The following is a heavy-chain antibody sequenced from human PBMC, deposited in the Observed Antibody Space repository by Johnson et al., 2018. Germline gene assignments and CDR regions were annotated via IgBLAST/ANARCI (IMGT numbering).Heavy chain of an antibody. J-gene: IGHJ1*01. CDR2: IRSKANSYAT. V-gene: IGHV3-73*01. CDR3: TSEGH. CDR1: GFTFDDYA. Sequence: VQLVQSGGGLVQPGRSLRLSCAASGFTFDDYAMHWVRQAPGKGLEWVGRIRSKANSYATAYAASVKGRFTISRDDSKNTAYLQMNSLKTEDTAVYYCTSEGHWGQGTLVTVS.